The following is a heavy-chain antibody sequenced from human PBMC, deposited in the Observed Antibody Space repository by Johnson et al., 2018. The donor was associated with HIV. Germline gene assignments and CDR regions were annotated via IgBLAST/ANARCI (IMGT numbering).Heavy chain of an antibody. J-gene: IGHJ3*01. CDR1: GFTFSSYA. CDR3: ARGVRGVIID. V-gene: IGHV3-30*04. D-gene: IGHD3-10*01. CDR2: SSIGSNT. Sequence: QMQLVESGGGVVQPGRSLRLSCAASGFTFSSYAIHWVRQAPGKGLEWVSSIGSNTHYADSVKGRFTISRDNSKNTLYLQMNSLRAEDTAVYYCARGVRGVIIDWGQGTMVAVSS.